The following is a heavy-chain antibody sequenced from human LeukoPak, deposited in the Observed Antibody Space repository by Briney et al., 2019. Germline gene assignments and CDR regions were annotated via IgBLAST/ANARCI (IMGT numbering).Heavy chain of an antibody. D-gene: IGHD3-10*01. CDR1: GYTFTGYY. CDR3: ARDRGIDYYGSGSYYRHYYYYMDV. Sequence: ASVKVSCKASGYTFTGYYMHWVRPAPGQGLEWMGWINPNSGGTNYAQKFQGRVTMTRDTSISTAYMELSRLRSDDTAAYYCARDRGIDYYGSGSYYRHYYYYMDVWGKGTTVTVSS. V-gene: IGHV1-2*02. J-gene: IGHJ6*03. CDR2: INPNSGGT.